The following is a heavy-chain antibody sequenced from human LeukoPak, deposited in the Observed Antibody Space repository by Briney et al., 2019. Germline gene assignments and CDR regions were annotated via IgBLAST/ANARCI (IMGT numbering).Heavy chain of an antibody. V-gene: IGHV3-23*01. Sequence: PGGSLRLSCAASGFTFSSYAMSWVRQAPGKGLEWVSAISGSGGSTYYADSVKGRFTISRDNSKNTLYLQMNSLRAEDTALYYCAKVVSVATRNFDYWGQGTLVTVSS. CDR3: AKVVSVATRNFDY. D-gene: IGHD5-24*01. J-gene: IGHJ4*02. CDR1: GFTFSSYA. CDR2: ISGSGGST.